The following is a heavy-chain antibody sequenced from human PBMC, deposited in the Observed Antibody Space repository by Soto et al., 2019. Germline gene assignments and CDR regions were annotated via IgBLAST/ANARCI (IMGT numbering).Heavy chain of an antibody. J-gene: IGHJ3*02. V-gene: IGHV3-23*01. CDR3: AHPRGYGVFDAYDI. CDR2: ISDGGGTT. D-gene: IGHD4-17*01. Sequence: EARLLESGGGLVRPGGSLRLSCAASGFTFSTYAMSWVRQAPGKGLEWVSAISDGGGTTYYADSVKGRFTISRDNSMNALFLQIHSLRVEDTAVYYCAHPRGYGVFDAYDIWGQGTMVTVSS. CDR1: GFTFSTYA.